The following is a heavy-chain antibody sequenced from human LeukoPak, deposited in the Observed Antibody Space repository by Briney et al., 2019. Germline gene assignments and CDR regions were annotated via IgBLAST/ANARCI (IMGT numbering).Heavy chain of an antibody. V-gene: IGHV3-53*01. CDR3: ARDTPAGDFGC. J-gene: IGHJ4*02. D-gene: IGHD6-19*01. CDR1: GFIVSTNY. Sequence: PGGSLRLSCAASGFIVSTNYMIWVRQAPGKGLEWVSVIYSVGGTYYADSVRGRFTISRDNSKNMLYLQMNSLRAEDTAVYYCARDTPAGDFGCWGQGALVTVSS. CDR2: IYSVGGT.